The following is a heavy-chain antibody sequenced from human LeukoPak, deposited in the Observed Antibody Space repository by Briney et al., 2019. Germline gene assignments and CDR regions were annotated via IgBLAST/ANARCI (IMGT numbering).Heavy chain of an antibody. CDR2: IYFSGNT. Sequence: SETLSLTCTVSGGSISNRFYYWGWIRQPPGKGLEWIGSIYFSGNTYYNPSLKSRVTISVDTSKNQFSLKLNSVTAADTAVYYCATRGGYSYGLGYWGQGTLVTASS. CDR3: ATRGGYSYGLGY. J-gene: IGHJ4*02. CDR1: GGSISNRFYY. D-gene: IGHD5-18*01. V-gene: IGHV4-39*01.